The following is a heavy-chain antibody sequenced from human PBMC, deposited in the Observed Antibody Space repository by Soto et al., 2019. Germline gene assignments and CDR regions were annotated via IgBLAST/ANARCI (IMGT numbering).Heavy chain of an antibody. CDR1: GSSISSSGYY. D-gene: IGHD3-3*02. Sequence: QLQVQESGPGLVKPSETLSLTCTVSGSSISSSGYYWGWIRQPPGKGLEWIGSMYYGVSTYYNPSLKSRVTVSVDASKNQFSLNLSSVTAADTAVYDCARLPSRHLVDYWGQGTLVTVSS. V-gene: IGHV4-39*01. CDR3: ARLPSRHLVDY. CDR2: MYYGVST. J-gene: IGHJ4*02.